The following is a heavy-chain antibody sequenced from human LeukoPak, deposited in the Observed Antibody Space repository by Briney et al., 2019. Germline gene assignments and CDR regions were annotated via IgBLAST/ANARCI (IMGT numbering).Heavy chain of an antibody. D-gene: IGHD2-21*02. V-gene: IGHV3-7*03. Sequence: GGSLRLSCAVCGLTFSSFLMSLFRGALGHVLDRVANIKQDGSEKYYVDSVKGRFTISRDNAKNSLYLQMNSLRAEDSGMFYCARSYKCGAGACALDSWGQGTLVTVSS. CDR3: ARSYKCGAGACALDS. CDR1: GLTFSSFL. CDR2: IKQDGSEK. J-gene: IGHJ4*02.